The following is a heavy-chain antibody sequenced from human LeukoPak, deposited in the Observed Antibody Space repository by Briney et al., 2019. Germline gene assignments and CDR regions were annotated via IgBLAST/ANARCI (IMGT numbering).Heavy chain of an antibody. CDR3: ARVPRYYYGMDV. CDR2: IYYSGST. CDR1: GGSISSGDYY. J-gene: IGHJ6*02. Sequence: SQTLSLTCTVSGGSISSGDYYWSWIRQPPGKGLEWIGYIYYSGSTYYNPPLKSRVTISVDTSKNQFSLKLSSVTAADTAVYYCARVPRYYYGMDVWGQGTTVTVSS. V-gene: IGHV4-30-4*01.